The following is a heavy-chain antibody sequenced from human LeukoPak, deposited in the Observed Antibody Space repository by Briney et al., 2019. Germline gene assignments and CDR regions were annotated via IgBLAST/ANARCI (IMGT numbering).Heavy chain of an antibody. D-gene: IGHD4-17*01. CDR2: IYDSGST. CDR3: ARAFYGDPGYLDY. J-gene: IGHJ4*02. CDR1: GGPITSFY. V-gene: IGHV4-59*08. Sequence: SETLSLTCIVSGGPITSFYWSWLRQPPGKGLEWVGYIYDSGSTNYNPSLKSRVTISRDTSKRQFSLKLSSVTAADTAVYNCARAFYGDPGYLDYWGQGTLVTVSS.